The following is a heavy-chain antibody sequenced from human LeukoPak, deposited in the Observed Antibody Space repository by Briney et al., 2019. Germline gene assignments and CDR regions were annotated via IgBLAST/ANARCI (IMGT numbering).Heavy chain of an antibody. CDR3: ARDPVSSGWYSLGAFDI. V-gene: IGHV1-18*01. Sequence: ASVKVSCKPSGYTFTSYGISWVRQAPGQGLEWMGWISAYNGNTNYAQKLQGRVTMTTDTSTSTAYMELRSLRSDDTAVYYCARDPVSSGWYSLGAFDIWGQGTMVTVSS. CDR1: GYTFTSYG. D-gene: IGHD6-19*01. CDR2: ISAYNGNT. J-gene: IGHJ3*02.